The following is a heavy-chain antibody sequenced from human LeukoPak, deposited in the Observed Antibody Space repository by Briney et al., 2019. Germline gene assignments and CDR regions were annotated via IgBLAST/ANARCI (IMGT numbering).Heavy chain of an antibody. V-gene: IGHV1-3*01. CDR2: INAGNGNT. Sequence: ASVKVSCKASGYTFTSYAMHWVRQAPGQRLEWMGWINAGNGNTKYSQKFQGRVTITRDTSASTAYMELSSLRSEDTAVYYCARAQKSYYYGSGVLGAFDIWGQGTMVTVS. D-gene: IGHD3-10*01. CDR3: ARAQKSYYYGSGVLGAFDI. J-gene: IGHJ3*02. CDR1: GYTFTSYA.